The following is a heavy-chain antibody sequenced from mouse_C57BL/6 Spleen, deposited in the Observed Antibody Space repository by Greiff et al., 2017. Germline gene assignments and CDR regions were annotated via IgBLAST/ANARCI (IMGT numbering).Heavy chain of an antibody. D-gene: IGHD1-1*01. CDR3: ARATVVATDY. J-gene: IGHJ2*01. V-gene: IGHV1-82*01. CDR1: GYAFSSSW. Sequence: QVQLKESGPELVKPGASVKISCKASGYAFSSSWMNWVKQRPGKGLEWIGRIYPGDGDTNYNGKFKGKATLTADKSSSTAYMQLSSLTSEYSAVYFCARATVVATDYWGQGTTLTVSS. CDR2: IYPGDGDT.